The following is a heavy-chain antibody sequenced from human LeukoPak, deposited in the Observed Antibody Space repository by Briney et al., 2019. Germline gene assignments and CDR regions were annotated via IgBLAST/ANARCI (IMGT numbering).Heavy chain of an antibody. D-gene: IGHD2-15*01. J-gene: IGHJ4*02. CDR2: INHSGNT. V-gene: IGHV4-34*01. CDR3: ARVPQAADFDY. Sequence: PSETLSLTCAVYGGSFSSFYWNWIRQPPGKGLEWIGEINHSGNTNYNLSLKSRVTISVDTSKNQFSLKLSSVTAADTAVYYCARVPQAADFDYWGQGTLVTVSS. CDR1: GGSFSSFY.